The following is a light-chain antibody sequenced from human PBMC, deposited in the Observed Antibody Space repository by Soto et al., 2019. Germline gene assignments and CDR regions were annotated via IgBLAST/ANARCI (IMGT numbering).Light chain of an antibody. J-gene: IGLJ2*01. V-gene: IGLV2-14*01. Sequence: QSALTQPASVSGSPGQSITISCTGTSSDVGGYNFVSWYQQHPGKAPKLMIYEVSNRPSGVSNRFSGSKSGNTASLTISGLQAEDEAAYYCSSYTTSGSFVVFGGGTKLTVL. CDR2: EVS. CDR3: SSYTTSGSFVV. CDR1: SSDVGGYNF.